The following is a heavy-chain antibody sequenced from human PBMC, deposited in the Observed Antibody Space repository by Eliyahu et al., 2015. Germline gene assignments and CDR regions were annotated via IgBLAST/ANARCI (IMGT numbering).Heavy chain of an antibody. CDR2: IHHSGST. V-gene: IGHV4-4*02. Sequence: QVQLQESGPGLVKPSGTLSLTCAVSGGSISTNHWWXWVRQSPGKGLEWIGEIHHSGSTNYXTSLKSRVTTSIDKSKNQFSLKLSSVTAADTAVYYCARLYDSLVYWGQGILVTVSS. CDR1: GGSISTNHW. D-gene: IGHD3-22*01. J-gene: IGHJ4*02. CDR3: ARLYDSLVY.